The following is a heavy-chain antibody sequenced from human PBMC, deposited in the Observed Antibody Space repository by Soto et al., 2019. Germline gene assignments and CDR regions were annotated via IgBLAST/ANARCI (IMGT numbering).Heavy chain of an antibody. CDR2: IHPSGDT. V-gene: IGHV1-46*01. CDR3: VRGYCTTSPCSGDFQF. J-gene: IGHJ1*01. Sequence: QVQLVQSGAELKKPGASVKVACKASGYKFTTYFIHWVRQAPGQGLEWMGMIHPSGDTGYAQKFRGRATMTIDTSTTTAYMELRNLTSEATAVYFSVRGYCTTSPCSGDFQFWGQGTLVTVSS. D-gene: IGHD2-15*01. CDR1: GYKFTTYF.